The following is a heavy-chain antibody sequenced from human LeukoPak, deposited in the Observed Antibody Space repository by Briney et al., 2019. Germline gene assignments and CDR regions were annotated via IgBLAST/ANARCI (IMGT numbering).Heavy chain of an antibody. J-gene: IGHJ4*02. Sequence: GGSLRLSCAASGFTFSSYWMSWVRQAPGKGLEWVSSISSSSSYIYYADSVKGRFTISRDNAKNSLYLQMNSLRAEDTAVYYCARGAVGATPVDYWGQGTLVTVSS. CDR1: GFTFSSYW. D-gene: IGHD1-26*01. CDR3: ARGAVGATPVDY. CDR2: ISSSSSYI. V-gene: IGHV3-21*01.